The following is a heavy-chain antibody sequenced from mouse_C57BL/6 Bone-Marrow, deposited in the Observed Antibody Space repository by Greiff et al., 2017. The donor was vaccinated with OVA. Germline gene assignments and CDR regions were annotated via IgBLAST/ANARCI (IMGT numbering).Heavy chain of an antibody. CDR2: IYPGSGST. V-gene: IGHV1-55*01. CDR1: GYTFTSYW. Sequence: QVQLQQSGAELVKPGASVKMSCKASGYTFTSYWITWVKQRPGQGLEWIGDIYPGSGSTNYNEKFKSKATLTVDTSSSTAYMQLSSLTSEDSAVYYCARSLGGNYAIFAYWGQGTLVTVSA. J-gene: IGHJ3*01. CDR3: ARSLGGNYAIFAY. D-gene: IGHD2-1*01.